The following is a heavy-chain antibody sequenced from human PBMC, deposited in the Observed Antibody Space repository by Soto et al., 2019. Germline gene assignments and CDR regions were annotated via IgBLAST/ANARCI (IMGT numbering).Heavy chain of an antibody. D-gene: IGHD5-18*01. CDR1: GFNFSTYC. J-gene: IGHJ4*02. V-gene: IGHV3-33*01. Sequence: GGSLRLSCATSGFNFSTYCMHWVRQAPGRGLEWVAVIWYDGSNKYYADSVKGRFTISRDNSKNTLYLQMNSLTVEDTAVYYCARVKAGDTYWGQGTLVTVSS. CDR3: ARVKAGDTY. CDR2: IWYDGSNK.